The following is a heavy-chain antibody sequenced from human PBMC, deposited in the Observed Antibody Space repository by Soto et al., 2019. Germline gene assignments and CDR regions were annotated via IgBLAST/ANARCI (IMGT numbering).Heavy chain of an antibody. CDR3: AKEHYNRYYYYGMDV. J-gene: IGHJ6*02. D-gene: IGHD4-4*01. V-gene: IGHV3-23*01. CDR2: ISGSGDST. Sequence: GGSLRLSCAASGFTFIRYAMNWVRQAPGKGLEWVSAISGSGDSTYYADSVKGRFTISRDNSRNTVYLQMNSLRAEDTAIYYCAKEHYNRYYYYGMDVWGQGPTVTVSS. CDR1: GFTFIRYA.